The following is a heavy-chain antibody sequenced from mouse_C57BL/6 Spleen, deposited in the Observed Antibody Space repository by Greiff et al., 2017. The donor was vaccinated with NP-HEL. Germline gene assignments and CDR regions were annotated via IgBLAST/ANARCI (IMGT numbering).Heavy chain of an antibody. J-gene: IGHJ3*01. V-gene: IGHV1-50*01. D-gene: IGHD2-2*01. CDR3: ARREGYRFAY. CDR1: GYTFTSYW. Sequence: QVQLQQPGAELVKPGASVKLSCKASGYTFTSYWMQWVKQRPGQGLEWIGEIDPSDSYTNYNQKFKGKATLTVDTSSSTAYMQLSSLTSEDSAVYYCARREGYRFAYWGQRTLVTVSA. CDR2: IDPSDSYT.